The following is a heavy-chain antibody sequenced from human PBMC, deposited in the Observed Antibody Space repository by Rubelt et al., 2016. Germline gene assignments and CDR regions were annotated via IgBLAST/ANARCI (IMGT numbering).Heavy chain of an antibody. Sequence: GFTFSSYGMHWVRQAPGKGLEWVAVISYDGSNKYYADSVKGRFTISRDNSKNTLYLQMNSLRVEDTAVYFCARDQSSYFDYWGQGTLVTVSS. J-gene: IGHJ4*02. V-gene: IGHV3-33*05. CDR3: ARDQSSYFDY. CDR2: ISYDGSNK. CDR1: GFTFSSYG. D-gene: IGHD6-6*01.